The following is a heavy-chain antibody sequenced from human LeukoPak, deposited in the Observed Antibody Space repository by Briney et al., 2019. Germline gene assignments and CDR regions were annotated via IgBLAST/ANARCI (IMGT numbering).Heavy chain of an antibody. CDR3: ARPYCSSTSCYEDDAFDI. Sequence: SETLSLTCTVSGGSISSYYWSWIRQPPGKGLEWIGYIYYSGSTNYNPSLKSRVTISVDTSKNQSSLKLSSVTAADTAVYYCARPYCSSTSCYEDDAFDIWGQGTMVTVSS. CDR1: GGSISSYY. V-gene: IGHV4-59*01. CDR2: IYYSGST. D-gene: IGHD2-2*01. J-gene: IGHJ3*02.